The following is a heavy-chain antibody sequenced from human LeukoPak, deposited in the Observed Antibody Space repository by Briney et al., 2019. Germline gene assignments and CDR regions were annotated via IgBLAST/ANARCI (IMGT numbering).Heavy chain of an antibody. CDR1: GFTFNNYW. CDR3: ARGARGSYTIDY. CDR2: IKQDGNKK. V-gene: IGHV3-7*04. D-gene: IGHD1-26*01. J-gene: IGHJ4*02. Sequence: GGSLRLSCVASGFTFNNYWMTWVRQAPGKGLEWVANIKQDGNKKYYVDSVKGRFTISRDNAKNSLYLHMNSLRGEDTAVYYCARGARGSYTIDYWGQGTLVTVSS.